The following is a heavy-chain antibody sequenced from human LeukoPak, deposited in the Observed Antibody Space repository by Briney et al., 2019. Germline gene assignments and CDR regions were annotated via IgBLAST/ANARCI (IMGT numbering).Heavy chain of an antibody. CDR1: GFTVSSKY. J-gene: IGHJ4*02. D-gene: IGHD3-22*01. V-gene: IGHV3-53*01. CDR2: LYSNGNT. CDR3: ARGSTYYDSSGQVPFDY. Sequence: GGSLRLSCAASGFTVSSKYMSWVRQAPGKGLEWVSTLYSNGNTYYADSVKGRFTISRDNGKNALYLQMNSLRAEDTAVYYCARGSTYYDSSGQVPFDYWGQGTLVTVSS.